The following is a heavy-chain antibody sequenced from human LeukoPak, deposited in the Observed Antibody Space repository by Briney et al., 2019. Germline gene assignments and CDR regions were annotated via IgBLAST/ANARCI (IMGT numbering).Heavy chain of an antibody. CDR3: ARGLNLDTAMVPIDY. CDR2: INHSGST. Sequence: PSETLSLTCAVYGGSFSGYYWSWIRQPPGKGLEWIGEINHSGSTKYNPSLKSRVTISVGTSKKQLSLKLSSVSAADTAVYYCARGLNLDTAMVPIDYGGQGTLVTVSS. J-gene: IGHJ4*02. D-gene: IGHD5-18*01. V-gene: IGHV4-34*01. CDR1: GGSFSGYY.